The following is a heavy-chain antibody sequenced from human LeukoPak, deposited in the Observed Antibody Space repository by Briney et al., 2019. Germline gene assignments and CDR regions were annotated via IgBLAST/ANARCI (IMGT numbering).Heavy chain of an antibody. CDR1: GFTVSSNY. CDR3: ARDGTRDSSGWYDYYYGMDV. D-gene: IGHD6-19*01. J-gene: IGHJ6*02. Sequence: GGSLRLSCAASGFTVSSNYVSWVRQAPGKGLEWVSVIYSGGSTYYADSVKGRFTISRDNSKNTLYLQMNSLRAEDTAVYYCARDGTRDSSGWYDYYYGMDVWGQGTTVTVSS. V-gene: IGHV3-53*01. CDR2: IYSGGST.